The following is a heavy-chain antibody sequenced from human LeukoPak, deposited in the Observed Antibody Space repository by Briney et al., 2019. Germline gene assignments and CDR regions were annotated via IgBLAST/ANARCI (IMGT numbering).Heavy chain of an antibody. CDR1: GGSISSYY. D-gene: IGHD3-3*01. Sequence: SSETLSLTCTVSGGSISSYYWSWIRQPPGKGLEWIGYIYYSGSTYYNPSLKSRVTISVDKSKNQSSLRLNSVTAADTAVYYCARQYYDFWSGPYNWFDPWGQGTLVTVSS. CDR2: IYYSGST. J-gene: IGHJ5*02. CDR3: ARQYYDFWSGPYNWFDP. V-gene: IGHV4-59*08.